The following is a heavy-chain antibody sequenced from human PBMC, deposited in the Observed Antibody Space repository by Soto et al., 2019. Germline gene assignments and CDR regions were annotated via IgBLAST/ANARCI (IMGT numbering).Heavy chain of an antibody. CDR2: ISAHNGNT. V-gene: IGHV1-18*01. D-gene: IGHD1-1*01. Sequence: QVHLVQSGAEVKKPGASVKVSCKASGYTFTSDGITWVRQAPGQVLEWMGWISAHNGNTDYAQKLQGRVIVTRDTSTSTAYMELRSLISDDTAVYYCARGRYGDYWGQGALVTVSS. CDR3: ARGRYGDY. J-gene: IGHJ4*02. CDR1: GYTFTSDG.